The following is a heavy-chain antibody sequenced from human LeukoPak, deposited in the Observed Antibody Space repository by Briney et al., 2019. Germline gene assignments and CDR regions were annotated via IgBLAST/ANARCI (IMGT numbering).Heavy chain of an antibody. V-gene: IGHV1-69*05. D-gene: IGHD3-22*01. CDR2: IIPIFGTA. J-gene: IGHJ4*02. CDR3: ARGPPDYDSSGYDY. CDR1: GGTFSSYA. Sequence: AXVKVSCKASGGTFSSYAISWVRQAPGQGLKWMGRIIPIFGTANYAQKLQGRVTITTDEYTRRAYMELSSLRSEDTAVYYCARGPPDYDSSGYDYWGQGTLVTVSS.